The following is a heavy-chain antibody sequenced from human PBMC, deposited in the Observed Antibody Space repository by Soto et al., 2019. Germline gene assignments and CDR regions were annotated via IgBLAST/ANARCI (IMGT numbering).Heavy chain of an antibody. CDR1: GYTFTSYD. CDR2: MNPNSGNT. Sequence: ASVKVSCKASGYTFTSYDINWVRQATGQGLEWMGWMNPNSGNTGYAQKFQGRVTMTRNTSISTAYMELSSLRSEDTAVYYCALVGMTLQLHYYYYGMDVWGQGTTVTVPS. J-gene: IGHJ6*02. CDR3: ALVGMTLQLHYYYYGMDV. D-gene: IGHD1-1*01. V-gene: IGHV1-8*01.